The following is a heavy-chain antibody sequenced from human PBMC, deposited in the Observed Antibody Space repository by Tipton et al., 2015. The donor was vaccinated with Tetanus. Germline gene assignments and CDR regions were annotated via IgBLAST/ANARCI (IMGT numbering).Heavy chain of an antibody. J-gene: IGHJ4*02. CDR3: ARTVTFWSGYENSYYFDF. CDR2: VYYSGDI. D-gene: IGHD3-3*01. Sequence: TLSLTCSVSGASVSQYHWSWIRQPPGEGLEWIGYVYYSGDINYNPSLKSRVTMSVDTSKNRFSLKLRSVKGADSALYYCARTVTFWSGYENSYYFDFWGQGILVAVSS. V-gene: IGHV4-59*02. CDR1: GASVSQYH.